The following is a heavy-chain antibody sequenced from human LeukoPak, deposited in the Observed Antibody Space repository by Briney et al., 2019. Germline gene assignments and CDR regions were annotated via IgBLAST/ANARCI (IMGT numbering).Heavy chain of an antibody. J-gene: IGHJ3*02. CDR2: INHSGST. V-gene: IGHV4-34*01. Sequence: SETLSPTCAVYGGSFSGYYWSWIRQPPGKGLEWIGEINHSGSTNYNPSLKSRVTISVDTSKNQSSLKLSSVTAADTAVYYCARGFDPRRSGRYSSSSIAFDIWGQGTMVTVSS. D-gene: IGHD6-6*01. CDR1: GGSFSGYY. CDR3: ARGFDPRRSGRYSSSSIAFDI.